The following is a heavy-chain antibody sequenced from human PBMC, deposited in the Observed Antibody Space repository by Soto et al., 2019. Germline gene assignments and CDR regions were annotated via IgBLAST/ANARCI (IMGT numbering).Heavy chain of an antibody. CDR2: IYYSGST. J-gene: IGHJ6*02. Sequence: SETLSLTCTVSGGSISSYYWSWIRQPPGKGLEWIGYIYYSGSTNYNPSLKSRVTISVDTSKNQFSLKLSSVTAADTAVYYCARDRGSSGWYGGYYGMDVWGQGTTVTV. D-gene: IGHD6-19*01. CDR3: ARDRGSSGWYGGYYGMDV. V-gene: IGHV4-59*01. CDR1: GGSISSYY.